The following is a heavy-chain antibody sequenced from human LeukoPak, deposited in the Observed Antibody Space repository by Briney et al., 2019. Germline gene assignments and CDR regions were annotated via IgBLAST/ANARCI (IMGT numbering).Heavy chain of an antibody. V-gene: IGHV3-33*01. Sequence: GRSLRLSCAASGFTFSSYGMHWVRQAPGKGLEWVAVIWYDGSNKYYADSVKGRFTISRDNSKNTLYLQMNSLRAEDTAVYYCARADMVRGGDYYYYGMDVWGKGTTVTVSS. D-gene: IGHD3-10*01. J-gene: IGHJ6*04. CDR2: IWYDGSNK. CDR3: ARADMVRGGDYYYYGMDV. CDR1: GFTFSSYG.